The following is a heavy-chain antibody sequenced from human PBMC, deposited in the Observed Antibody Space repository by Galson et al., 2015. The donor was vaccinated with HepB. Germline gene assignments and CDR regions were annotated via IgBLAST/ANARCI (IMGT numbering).Heavy chain of an antibody. J-gene: IGHJ4*02. V-gene: IGHV3-74*01. D-gene: IGHD5-18*01. CDR3: ARAIGYSYGYAY. Sequence: SLRLSCAASGFTFSNSWVHWVRQAPGKGLVWVPRINGDGSSTDYVASVKGRFTISRDNAKNTLYLQMNSLRAEDTAVYYCARAIGYSYGYAYWGQGTLVTVSS. CDR2: INGDGSST. CDR1: GFTFSNSW.